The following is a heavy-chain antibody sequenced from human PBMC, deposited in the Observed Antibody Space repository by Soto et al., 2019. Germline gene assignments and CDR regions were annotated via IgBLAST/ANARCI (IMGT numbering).Heavy chain of an antibody. CDR1: GGTFSSYA. CDR3: ARGYCSSTSCYTTLYYCSGMDV. CDR2: IIPIFGTA. J-gene: IGHJ6*02. Sequence: QVQLVQSGAEVKKPGSSVKVSCKASGGTFSSYAISWVRQAPGQGLEWMGGIIPIFGTANYAQKFQGRVKITADESTSTAYMELSSLRSEDTAVYYCARGYCSSTSCYTTLYYCSGMDVWGQGTTVAVSS. V-gene: IGHV1-69*01. D-gene: IGHD2-2*02.